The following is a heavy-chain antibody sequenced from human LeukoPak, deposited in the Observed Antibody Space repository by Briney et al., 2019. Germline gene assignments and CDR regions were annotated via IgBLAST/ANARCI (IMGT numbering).Heavy chain of an antibody. CDR3: ARDVDIVGVRGALRHYGVDV. J-gene: IGHJ6*01. V-gene: IGHV1-18*01. CDR2: ISAFNGNT. D-gene: IGHD2-2*01. Sequence: ASVKVSFMASVYTLTSYGISWVRPAPGQGLEWMGWISAFNGNTNYAQKFQGSVTMSTDTSTTTEYMELTSLRTDDPAWNYSARDVDIVGVRGALRHYGVDVWGQGTTVTVSS. CDR1: VYTLTSYG.